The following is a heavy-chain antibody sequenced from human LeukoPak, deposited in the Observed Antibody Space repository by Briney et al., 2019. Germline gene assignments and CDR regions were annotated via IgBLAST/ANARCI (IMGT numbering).Heavy chain of an antibody. J-gene: IGHJ4*02. CDR2: INHSGST. Sequence: PSGTLSLTCAVYGGSFSGYYWSWIRQPPGKGLEWIGEINHSGSTNYNPSLKSRVTISVDTSKNQFSLKLSSVTAADTAVYYCARARNYYDSSAFDYWGQGTLVTVSS. V-gene: IGHV4-34*01. CDR3: ARARNYYDSSAFDY. CDR1: GGSFSGYY. D-gene: IGHD3-22*01.